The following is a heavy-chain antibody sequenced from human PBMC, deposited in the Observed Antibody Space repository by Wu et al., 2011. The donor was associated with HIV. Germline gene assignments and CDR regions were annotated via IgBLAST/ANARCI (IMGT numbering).Heavy chain of an antibody. D-gene: IGHD2/OR15-2a*01. Sequence: QVRLEQSGAEVKKPGASVKVSCQVSGYSVTELSLHWVRQAPGKGLEWMGGVDPEDGEPVHAPKFQGRVTITADESRTTVHMELRSLRSDDSAVYFCTRSTEAADHPHYFLNIWGEGTTVTVSS. J-gene: IGHJ6*04. CDR3: TRSTEAADHPHYFLNI. CDR2: VDPEDGEP. V-gene: IGHV1-24*01. CDR1: GYSVTELS.